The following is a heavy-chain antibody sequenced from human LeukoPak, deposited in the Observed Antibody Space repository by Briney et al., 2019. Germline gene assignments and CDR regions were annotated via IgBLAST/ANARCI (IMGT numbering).Heavy chain of an antibody. V-gene: IGHV4-39*07. CDR3: ARGPDCGGDCYPSY. D-gene: IGHD2-21*02. J-gene: IGHJ4*02. CDR2: INHSGST. CDR1: GGSISSGGYY. Sequence: PSETLSLTCTVSGGSISSGGYYWSWIRQPPGKGLEWIVEINHSGSTNYNPSLKSRVTISVDTSKNQFSLKLSSATAADTAVYYCARGPDCGGDCYPSYWGQGTLVTVSS.